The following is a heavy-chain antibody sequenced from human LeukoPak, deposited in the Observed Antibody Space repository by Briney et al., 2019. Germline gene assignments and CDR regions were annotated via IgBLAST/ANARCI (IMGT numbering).Heavy chain of an antibody. CDR1: GGTFSSYA. CDR2: IIPIFGTA. Sequence: ASVKVSCKASGGTFSSYAISWVRQAPGQGLEWMGGIIPIFGTANYAQKFQGRVTITTDESTSTAYMELSSLRSEDTAVYYCAREDEQNALFDYWGQGTLVTVSS. J-gene: IGHJ4*02. D-gene: IGHD1-1*01. V-gene: IGHV1-69*05. CDR3: AREDEQNALFDY.